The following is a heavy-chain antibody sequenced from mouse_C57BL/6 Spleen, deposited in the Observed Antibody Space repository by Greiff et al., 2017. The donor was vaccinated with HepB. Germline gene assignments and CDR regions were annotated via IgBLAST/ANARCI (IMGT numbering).Heavy chain of an antibody. CDR1: GFTFSDAW. D-gene: IGHD3-2*02. J-gene: IGHJ2*01. V-gene: IGHV6-6*01. CDR2: IRNKANNHAT. CDR3: TRGAAQGFDY. Sequence: EVQLVESGGGLVQPGGSMKLSCAASGFTFSDAWMDWVRQSPEKGLEWVAEIRNKANNHATYYAESVKGRFTISRDDSKSSVYLQMNSLRAEDTGIYYCTRGAAQGFDYWGQGTTLTVSS.